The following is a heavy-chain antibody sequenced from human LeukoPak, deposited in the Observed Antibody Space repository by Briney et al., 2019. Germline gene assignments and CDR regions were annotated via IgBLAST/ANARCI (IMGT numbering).Heavy chain of an antibody. CDR2: IYPGDSDT. D-gene: IGHD6-13*01. J-gene: IGHJ4*02. V-gene: IGHV5-51*01. CDR3: ARHGGRSNSAAAGQGDY. CDR1: GYNFPIYW. Sequence: GESLKISCQGSGYNFPIYWIGWVRPMPGKGLEWMGIIYPGDSDTRYSPSFQGQVTISVDKSISTAYLQWSSLKASDAAMYYWARHGGRSNSAAAGQGDYWGQGTLVTVSS.